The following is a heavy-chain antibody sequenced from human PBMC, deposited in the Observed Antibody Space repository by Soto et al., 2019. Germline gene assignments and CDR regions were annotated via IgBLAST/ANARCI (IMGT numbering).Heavy chain of an antibody. CDR1: GGSISRYY. CDR2: IYYRGST. D-gene: IGHD2-2*01. CDR3: ARHVEDIVVVPAAWFDP. Sequence: SETLSLTCTVSGGSISRYYWSWIRQPPGKGLEWIGYIYYRGSTNYNPSLKSRVTISVDTSKNQFSLKPSSVTAADPAVYYCARHVEDIVVVPAAWFDPWGQGTLVTVSS. V-gene: IGHV4-59*08. J-gene: IGHJ5*02.